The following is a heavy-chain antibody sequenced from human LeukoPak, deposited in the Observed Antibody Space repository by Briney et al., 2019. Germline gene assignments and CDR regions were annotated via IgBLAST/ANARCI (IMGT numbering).Heavy chain of an antibody. J-gene: IGHJ3*02. CDR1: GFSVNSNY. V-gene: IGHV3-53*01. CDR2: IYSGGST. D-gene: IGHD1-26*01. Sequence: PGGSLRLSCAASGFSVNSNYMSWVRQAPGKGLEWDSVIYSGGSTYYADSVKGRFTISRDNSKNTLYLQMDSLRAEDTAVYYCARDPIPGSGYSGSSNGAFDIWGQGTMVTVSS. CDR3: ARDPIPGSGYSGSSNGAFDI.